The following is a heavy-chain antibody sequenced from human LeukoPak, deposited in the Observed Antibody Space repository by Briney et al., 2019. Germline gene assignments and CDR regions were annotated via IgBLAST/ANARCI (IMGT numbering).Heavy chain of an antibody. CDR3: ARRKRPGIVGATTPFDY. D-gene: IGHD1-26*01. CDR2: IYPGDSDT. CDR1: GYSFTSYW. V-gene: IGHV5-51*01. Sequence: GESLKISCKGSGYSFTSYWIGWVRQMPGKGLEWMGIIYPGDSDTRYSPSFQGQVTISADKSISTAYLQWSSLKASDTAMYYCARRKRPGIVGATTPFDYWGQGTLVTVSS. J-gene: IGHJ4*02.